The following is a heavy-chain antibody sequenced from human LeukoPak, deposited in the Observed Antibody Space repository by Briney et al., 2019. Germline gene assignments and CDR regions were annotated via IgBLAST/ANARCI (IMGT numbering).Heavy chain of an antibody. CDR1: GYRFTSYD. CDR2: MTPSSDSA. D-gene: IGHD6-6*01. Sequence: ASVKVSCKTSGYRFTSYDISWARQATGQGLQWMGRMTPSSDSAEYAQRFQGRVTLTRDTASGTAYLELRGLSADDTAIYYCAREGPLFVLDYWGQGTRVAVSS. CDR3: AREGPLFVLDY. V-gene: IGHV1-8*01. J-gene: IGHJ4*02.